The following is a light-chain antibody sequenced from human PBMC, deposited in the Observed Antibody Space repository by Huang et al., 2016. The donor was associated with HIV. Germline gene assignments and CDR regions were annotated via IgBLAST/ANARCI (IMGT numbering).Light chain of an antibody. CDR3: QQYDNVPYT. V-gene: IGKV1-33*01. J-gene: IGKJ2*01. Sequence: DFQMTQSPSSLSASVGDRVTITCQASQDISNYLNWYQQKPGKAPKLLIYDASNLETGVPSRFSGSGSGTDFTFTIRSLQPEDIATYYCQQYDNVPYTFGQGTKLEIK. CDR1: QDISNY. CDR2: DAS.